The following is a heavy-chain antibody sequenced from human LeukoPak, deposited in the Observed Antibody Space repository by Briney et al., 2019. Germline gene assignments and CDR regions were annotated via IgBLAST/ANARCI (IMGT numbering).Heavy chain of an antibody. Sequence: PSETLSLTCSVSGGSISSNGYYWGWIRRPPGKGLEWIASMYYSGSTYYNSSLKSRVTISVDTSKNHFSLKLSSVTAADTAVYYCATTYYDILTGYWPIWFDPWGQGTLVTVSS. D-gene: IGHD3-9*01. CDR3: ATTYYDILTGYWPIWFDP. V-gene: IGHV4-39*02. CDR2: MYYSGST. CDR1: GGSISSNGYY. J-gene: IGHJ5*02.